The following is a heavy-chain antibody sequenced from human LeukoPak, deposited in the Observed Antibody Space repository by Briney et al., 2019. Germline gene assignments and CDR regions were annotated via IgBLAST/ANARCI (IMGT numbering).Heavy chain of an antibody. CDR2: IKKDGSEK. V-gene: IGHV3-7*03. J-gene: IGHJ3*01. D-gene: IGHD6-19*01. CDR3: AKGLFYSSGSPL. CDR1: GFTFSRYW. Sequence: GGSLRLSCAASGFTFSRYWMSWVRQAPGKGLEWVANIKKDGSEKYYVDSVKGRFTISRDNAKNSLYLQMNSLRAEDTAVYYCAKGLFYSSGSPLWGQGTMVTVSS.